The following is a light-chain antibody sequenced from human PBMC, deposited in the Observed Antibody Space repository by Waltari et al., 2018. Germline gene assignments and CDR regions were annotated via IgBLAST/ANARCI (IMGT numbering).Light chain of an antibody. CDR2: DAS. CDR3: QKYGTLPAT. Sequence: EIVLTQAPGTLSLSPGERATLSCRAKQRVSRTLAWYQQKPGQAPRLLIYDASIRATGIPDRFSGSGSGTDFSLTISRLEPEDFAVYYCQKYGTLPATFGQGTKVEIK. CDR1: QRVSRT. J-gene: IGKJ1*01. V-gene: IGKV3-20*01.